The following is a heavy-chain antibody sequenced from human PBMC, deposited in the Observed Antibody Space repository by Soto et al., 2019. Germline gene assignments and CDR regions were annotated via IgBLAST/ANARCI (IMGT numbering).Heavy chain of an antibody. J-gene: IGHJ3*02. Sequence: QFQLVQSGAEVKKPGASVKVSCKASGYTFTSYAMHWVRQSPGQRLEWMGWINAGNGNTKYSQKFQGRVTITRDTSASTAYMEMSRLRSEDTAVYYCASSATPGGEAFDIWGQGTMGTVSS. D-gene: IGHD3-16*01. CDR3: ASSATPGGEAFDI. V-gene: IGHV1-3*01. CDR1: GYTFTSYA. CDR2: INAGNGNT.